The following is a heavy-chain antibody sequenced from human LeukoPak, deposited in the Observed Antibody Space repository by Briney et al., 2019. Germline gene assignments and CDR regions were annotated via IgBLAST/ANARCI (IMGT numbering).Heavy chain of an antibody. CDR2: IYYSGST. Sequence: SETLSLTCTVSGGSISSYYWSWIRQPPGKGLEWIGYIYYSGSTNYNPSLKSRVTISVDTSKNQFSLKLGSVTAADTAVYYCAGGTFRRVDYWGQGTLVTVSS. CDR3: AGGTFRRVDY. CDR1: GGSISSYY. V-gene: IGHV4-59*01. D-gene: IGHD3-16*01. J-gene: IGHJ4*02.